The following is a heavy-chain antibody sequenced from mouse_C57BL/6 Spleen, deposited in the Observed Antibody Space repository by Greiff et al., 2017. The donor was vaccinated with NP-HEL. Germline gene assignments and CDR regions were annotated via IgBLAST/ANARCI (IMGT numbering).Heavy chain of an antibody. D-gene: IGHD1-1*01. Sequence: QVQLQQSGAELVRPGTSVKVSCKASGYAFTNYLIEWVKQRPGQGLEWIGVINPGSGGTNYNEKFKGKATLTADKSSSTAYMQLSSLTSEDSAVYCCARGVAKDYWGQGTTLTVSS. J-gene: IGHJ2*01. CDR3: ARGVAKDY. V-gene: IGHV1-54*01. CDR1: GYAFTNYL. CDR2: INPGSGGT.